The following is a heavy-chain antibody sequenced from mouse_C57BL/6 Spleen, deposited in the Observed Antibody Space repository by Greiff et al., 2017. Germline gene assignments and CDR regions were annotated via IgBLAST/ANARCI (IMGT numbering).Heavy chain of an antibody. CDR2: IYPGDGDT. CDR1: GYAFSSYW. D-gene: IGHD1-1*01. CDR3: ARRLSYYGRSYFDD. V-gene: IGHV1-80*01. J-gene: IGHJ2*01. Sequence: VQLQQSGAELVKPGASVKISCKASGYAFSSYWMNWVKQRPGTGLEWIGQIYPGDGDTNYNGKFKGKATLTADKSSSTAYMQLSSLTSEDAAVYFCARRLSYYGRSYFDDWGQGTTLTVSS.